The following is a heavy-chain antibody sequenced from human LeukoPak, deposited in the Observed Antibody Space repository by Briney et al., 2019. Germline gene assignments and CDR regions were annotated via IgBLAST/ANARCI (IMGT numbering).Heavy chain of an antibody. CDR2: INPSGGST. V-gene: IGHV1-46*01. Sequence: ASVKVSCKASGYTFTSYYMHWVRQAPGQGLEWMGIINPSGGSTSYAQKFQGRVTLTAHESTGTAYMELSSLKSEDTAVYYCARSVRIAAAGPGGYWGQGTLVTVSS. D-gene: IGHD6-13*01. CDR1: GYTFTSYY. J-gene: IGHJ4*02. CDR3: ARSVRIAAAGPGGY.